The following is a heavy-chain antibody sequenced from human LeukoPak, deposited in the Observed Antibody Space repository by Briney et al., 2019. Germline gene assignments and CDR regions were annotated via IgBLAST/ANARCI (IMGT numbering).Heavy chain of an antibody. CDR1: GGTFSSYA. Sequence: GASVKVSYKASGGTFSSYAISWVRQAPGQGLEWMGGIIPIFGTANYAQKFQGRVTITADESTSTAYMKLSSLRSEDTAVYYCTRPKGDYDILTGTFDYWGQGTLVTVSS. CDR2: IIPIFGTA. D-gene: IGHD3-9*01. V-gene: IGHV1-69*13. J-gene: IGHJ4*02. CDR3: TRPKGDYDILTGTFDY.